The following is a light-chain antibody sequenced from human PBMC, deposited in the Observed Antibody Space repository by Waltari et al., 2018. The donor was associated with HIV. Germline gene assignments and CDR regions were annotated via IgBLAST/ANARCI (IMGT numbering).Light chain of an antibody. Sequence: DIQMIQSPSHLSASVGDAVTINCRASHDIKSWLAWYQHKPRQAPKLLIYKASTLESGVSSRFSGAGSGTNFTFTIASLQVDDIATYYCQQYNTFSFTFGPGTTV. CDR1: HDIKSW. CDR2: KAS. V-gene: IGKV1-5*03. J-gene: IGKJ3*01. CDR3: QQYNTFSFT.